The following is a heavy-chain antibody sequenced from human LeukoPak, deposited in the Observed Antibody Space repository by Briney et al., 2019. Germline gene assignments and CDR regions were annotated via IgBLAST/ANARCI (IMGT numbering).Heavy chain of an antibody. CDR2: ISGSGGST. CDR1: GFTFSSYA. Sequence: GGSLRLSCAASGFTFSSYALNWVRQAPGKGLEWVSSISGSGGSTYYADSVKGRFTISRDNSKNTLYLQMNSLRAEDTAVYYCAKDLWGIAVAGTIDYWGQGTLVAVSS. J-gene: IGHJ4*02. V-gene: IGHV3-23*01. D-gene: IGHD6-13*01. CDR3: AKDLWGIAVAGTIDY.